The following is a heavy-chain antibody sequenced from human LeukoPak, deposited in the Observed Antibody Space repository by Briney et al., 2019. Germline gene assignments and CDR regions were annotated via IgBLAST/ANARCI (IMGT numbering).Heavy chain of an antibody. J-gene: IGHJ4*02. CDR2: IIPILGIA. Sequence: ASVEVSCKASGGTFSSYAISWVRQAPGQGLEWMGRIIPILGIANYAQKFQGRVTITADKSTSTAYMELSSLRSEDTAVYYCAREGRRDGYRPDTFDYWGQGTLVTISS. CDR3: AREGRRDGYRPDTFDY. V-gene: IGHV1-69*04. CDR1: GGTFSSYA. D-gene: IGHD5-24*01.